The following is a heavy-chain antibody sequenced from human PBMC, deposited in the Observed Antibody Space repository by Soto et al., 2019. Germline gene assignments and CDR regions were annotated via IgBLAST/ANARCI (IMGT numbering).Heavy chain of an antibody. J-gene: IGHJ5*02. V-gene: IGHV3-23*01. CDR2: ISGSGGST. Sequence: GGSLRLSCAASGFTFSSYAMSWVRQAPGKGLEWVSAISGSGGSTYYADSVKGRFTISRDNSKNTLYLQMNSLRAEDTAVYYCAKDLSKNYYDSSGQWFDPWGQGTLVTVSS. CDR1: GFTFSSYA. D-gene: IGHD3-22*01. CDR3: AKDLSKNYYDSSGQWFDP.